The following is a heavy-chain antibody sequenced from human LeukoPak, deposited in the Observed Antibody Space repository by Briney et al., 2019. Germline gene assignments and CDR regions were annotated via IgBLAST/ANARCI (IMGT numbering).Heavy chain of an antibody. J-gene: IGHJ6*02. CDR1: GYTFTSYG. CDR3: ARGTMVRGAALDYYYYYGMDV. Sequence: GASVKVSCKASGYTFTSYGISWVRQAPGQGLEWMGWISAYNGNTNYAQKLQGRVTMTTDTSTSTAYMELRSLRSDDTAVYYCARGTMVRGAALDYYYYYGMDVWGQGTTVTVSS. CDR2: ISAYNGNT. V-gene: IGHV1-18*01. D-gene: IGHD3-10*01.